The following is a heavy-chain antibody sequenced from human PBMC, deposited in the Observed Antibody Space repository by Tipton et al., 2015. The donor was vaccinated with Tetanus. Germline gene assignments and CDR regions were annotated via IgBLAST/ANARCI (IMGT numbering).Heavy chain of an antibody. D-gene: IGHD2-15*01. Sequence: QLVQSGAEVKKPGESLKISCKGSGHSFTKYWIAWVRQMPGKGLEWMGIVDPRDSGATYGPSFQGQVTISTDKSISTAYVQWGSLQASDTAIYYCARRRSAVLGGSYHWYFDLWGRGTLVTVSS. CDR3: ARRRSAVLGGSYHWYFDL. J-gene: IGHJ2*01. V-gene: IGHV5-51*01. CDR1: GHSFTKYW. CDR2: VDPRDSGA.